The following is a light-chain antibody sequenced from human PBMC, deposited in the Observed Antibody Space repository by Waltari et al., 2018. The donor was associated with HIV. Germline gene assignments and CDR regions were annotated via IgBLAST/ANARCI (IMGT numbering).Light chain of an antibody. Sequence: QSVLTQPPSASGTPGQRVTISCSGGSSNIGSNTVNWFQQLPGTAPKLLIYNNEQRPSGVPERFSGSQSGTSASLAISGLQSEDEADYYCAAWDDSLNGYVFGTGTKVTVL. CDR3: AAWDDSLNGYV. CDR2: NNE. V-gene: IGLV1-44*01. CDR1: SSNIGSNT. J-gene: IGLJ1*01.